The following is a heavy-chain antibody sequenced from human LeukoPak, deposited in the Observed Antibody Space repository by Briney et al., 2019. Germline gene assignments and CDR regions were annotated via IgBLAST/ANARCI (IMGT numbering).Heavy chain of an antibody. Sequence: PSETLSLTCTVSGGSISSYYLSWIRQPPGKGLEWIGYIYYSGSTNYNPSLKSRVTISVDTSKNQFSLKLSSVTAADTAVYYCARIVVVPAARVYYYMDVWGKGTTVTVSS. D-gene: IGHD2-2*01. J-gene: IGHJ6*03. V-gene: IGHV4-59*01. CDR3: ARIVVVPAARVYYYMDV. CDR2: IYYSGST. CDR1: GGSISSYY.